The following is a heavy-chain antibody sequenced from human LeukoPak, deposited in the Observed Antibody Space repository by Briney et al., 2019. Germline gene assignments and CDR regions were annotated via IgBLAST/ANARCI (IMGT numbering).Heavy chain of an antibody. CDR2: IKQDETEK. V-gene: IGHV3-7*01. J-gene: IGHJ4*02. Sequence: GGSLRLSCTASGFTFSNFWMGWVRQAPGKGLEWVANIKQDETEKFYLGSVKGRFTISRDNAKNSLYLQMNSLRVEDTAVYYCARARKQWLVRGDYFDYWGQGTLVTVSS. D-gene: IGHD6-19*01. CDR1: GFTFSNFW. CDR3: ARARKQWLVRGDYFDY.